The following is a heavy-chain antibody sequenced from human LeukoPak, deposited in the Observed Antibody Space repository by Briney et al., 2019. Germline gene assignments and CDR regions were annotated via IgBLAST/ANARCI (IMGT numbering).Heavy chain of an antibody. CDR2: INPSGGST. CDR3: ATASPVVTLSLDAFDI. CDR1: GNTFTSYY. D-gene: IGHD3-22*01. J-gene: IGHJ3*02. Sequence: ASVKVSCKASGNTFTSYYMHWVRQAPGQGLEWMGIINPSGGSTSYAQKFQGRVTMTRDMSTSTVYMELSSLRSEDTAVYYCATASPVVTLSLDAFDIWGQGTMVTVSS. V-gene: IGHV1-46*01.